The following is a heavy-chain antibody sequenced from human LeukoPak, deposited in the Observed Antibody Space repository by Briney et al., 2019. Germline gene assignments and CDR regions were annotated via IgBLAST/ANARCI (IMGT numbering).Heavy chain of an antibody. CDR3: ATRQDMQPDAFDI. Sequence: PGGSLRLSCAASGFTFSSYSMNWVRQAPGKGLEWMGGFDPEDGETIYAQKFQGRVTMTEDTSTDTAYMELSSLRSEDTAVYYCATRQDMQPDAFDIWGQGTMVTVSS. J-gene: IGHJ3*02. V-gene: IGHV1-24*01. D-gene: IGHD2-15*01. CDR1: GFTFSSYS. CDR2: FDPEDGET.